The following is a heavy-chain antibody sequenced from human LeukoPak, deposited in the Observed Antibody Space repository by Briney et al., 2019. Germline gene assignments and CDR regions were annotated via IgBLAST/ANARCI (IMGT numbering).Heavy chain of an antibody. J-gene: IGHJ4*02. CDR1: GFTFGTSW. CDR2: TSPNGRDT. Sequence: GGSLRLSCAASGFTFGTSWMSWFRRAPGTGLQWVPHTSPNGRDTYYVHSVKGHFLISRDNPKNSLYLQMNSLRAEDTAVYYCAGWGSDFNYWGQGTLVTVSS. V-gene: IGHV3-7*01. CDR3: AGWGSDFNY. D-gene: IGHD3-16*01.